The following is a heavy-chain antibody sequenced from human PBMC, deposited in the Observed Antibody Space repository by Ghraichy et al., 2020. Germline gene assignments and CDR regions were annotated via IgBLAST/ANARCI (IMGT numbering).Heavy chain of an antibody. V-gene: IGHV3-15*01. CDR2: IKSESDGGTS. Sequence: GGSLRLSCAASGFTFSNAWMTWVRQAPGKGLEWVGRIKSESDGGTSDYAAPVKGKFTISRDDSKNTLYLQMNSLEIEDTAVYYCTTDLRWEEPTGDFSQFWGQGTMVAVSS. J-gene: IGHJ3*01. CDR3: TTDLRWEEPTGDFSQF. D-gene: IGHD3-3*01. CDR1: GFTFSNAW.